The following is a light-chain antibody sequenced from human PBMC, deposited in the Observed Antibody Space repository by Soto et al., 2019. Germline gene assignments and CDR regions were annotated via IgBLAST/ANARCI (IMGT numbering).Light chain of an antibody. V-gene: IGLV1-44*01. CDR3: AAWDDSLNGVV. J-gene: IGLJ2*01. CDR2: SNN. CDR1: SSNIGSNV. Sequence: QSALTQPPSASGTPGQRVTISCSGSSSNIGSNVVNWYQQLPGTAPKLLMYSNNQRPSGVPDRFSGSKSGTSASLAISGLQSEDEADYYCAAWDDSLNGVVFGGGTQLTVL.